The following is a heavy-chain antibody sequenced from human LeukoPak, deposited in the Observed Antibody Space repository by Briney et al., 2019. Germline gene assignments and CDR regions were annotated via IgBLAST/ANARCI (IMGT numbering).Heavy chain of an antibody. D-gene: IGHD6-13*01. CDR3: ASVSSGIAAAGTKDYYMDV. CDR2: IKQDGSEK. V-gene: IGHV3-7*01. J-gene: IGHJ6*03. Sequence: PGGSLRLSCAASGFTFSSHWMSWVRQAPGKGLEWVANIKQDGSEKYYVDSVKGRFTISRDNAKNSLYLQMNSLRAEDTAVYYCASVSSGIAAAGTKDYYMDVWGKGTTVTVSS. CDR1: GFTFSSHW.